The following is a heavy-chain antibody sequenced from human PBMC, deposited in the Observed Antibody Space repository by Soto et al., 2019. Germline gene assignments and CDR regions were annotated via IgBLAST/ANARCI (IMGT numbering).Heavy chain of an antibody. CDR3: AASPGYCTNGVCSQPYFDY. J-gene: IGHJ4*02. CDR1: GYTFTSYG. D-gene: IGHD2-8*01. CDR2: ISAYNGNT. V-gene: IGHV1-18*01. Sequence: ASVKVSCKASGYTFTSYGISWVRQAPGQGLEWMGWISAYNGNTNYAQKLQGRVTMTTDTSTSTAYMELSSLRSDDTAVYYCAASPGYCTNGVCSQPYFDYWGQGTLVTVSS.